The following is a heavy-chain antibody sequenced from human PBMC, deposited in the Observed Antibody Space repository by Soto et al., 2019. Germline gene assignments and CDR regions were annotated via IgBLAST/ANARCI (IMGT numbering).Heavy chain of an antibody. CDR3: ASSGGGEDY. V-gene: IGHV4-4*02. J-gene: IGHJ4*02. CDR2: IYHSGST. D-gene: IGHD3-16*01. CDR1: GGSISSSHW. Sequence: QVQLQESGPGLVKPSGTLSLSCAVSGGSISSSHWWTWVRQPPGKGLEWIGEIYHSGSTNYNPSLKSRVTISVDTTRNPCSMNLSSVAAADPAVYYCASSGGGEDYWGQGILVTVSS.